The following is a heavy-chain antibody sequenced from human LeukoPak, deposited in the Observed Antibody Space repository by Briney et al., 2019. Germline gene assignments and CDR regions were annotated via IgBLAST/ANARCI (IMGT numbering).Heavy chain of an antibody. CDR2: INPSGGVT. D-gene: IGHD6-6*01. CDR1: GYTFSNCY. Sequence: ASVKVSCKASGYTFSNCYMHWVRQAPGQGLEWMGIINPSGGVTTNAQKFQGRVTMTRDTSTSIVYMELSSLRSEDTAVYYCAREWAPARRRYYFDCWGQGTLVTVSS. V-gene: IGHV1-46*01. J-gene: IGHJ4*02. CDR3: AREWAPARRRYYFDC.